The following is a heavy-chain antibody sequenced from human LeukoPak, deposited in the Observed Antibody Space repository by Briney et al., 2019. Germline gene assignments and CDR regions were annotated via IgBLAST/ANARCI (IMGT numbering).Heavy chain of an antibody. D-gene: IGHD5-12*01. J-gene: IGHJ4*02. CDR2: IYYTGST. Sequence: KPSETLSLTCTVSGGPLTRSLSYWGWIRPPPGKGLEWIGNIYYTGSTDYSPSFESRAAMSVDTPKNQFSLQLRSVTAADTAVYYCARLNSGYEDYYFDDWGQGTLVTVSS. CDR3: ARLNSGYEDYYFDD. V-gene: IGHV4-39*01. CDR1: GGPLTRSLSY.